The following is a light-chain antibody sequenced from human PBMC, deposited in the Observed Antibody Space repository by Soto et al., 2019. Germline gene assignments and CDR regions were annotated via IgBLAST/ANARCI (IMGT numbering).Light chain of an antibody. Sequence: DIQMTQSPSTLSGSVGYRFTITCLASQTISSWLAWYQQKPGKAPKLLIYKASTLKSGVPSRFSGSGSGTEFTLTISSLQPDDFATYYCQHYNSYSEAFGQGTTVDIK. J-gene: IGKJ1*01. CDR1: QTISSW. V-gene: IGKV1-5*03. CDR3: QHYNSYSEA. CDR2: KAS.